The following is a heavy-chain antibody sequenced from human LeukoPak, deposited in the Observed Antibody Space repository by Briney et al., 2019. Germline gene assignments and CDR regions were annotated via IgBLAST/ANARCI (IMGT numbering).Heavy chain of an antibody. J-gene: IGHJ5*02. V-gene: IGHV1-2*02. CDR3: ARNRPPSPNRGFPSGNWFDP. CDR2: INPNSGGT. CDR1: GYTFTGYY. D-gene: IGHD7-27*01. Sequence: ASVKVSCKASGYTFTGYYMHWVRQAPGQGLEWMGWINPNSGGTNYAQKFQGRVTMTRDTSISTAYMELSRLRSDDTAVYYCARNRPPSPNRGFPSGNWFDPWGQGTLVTVSS.